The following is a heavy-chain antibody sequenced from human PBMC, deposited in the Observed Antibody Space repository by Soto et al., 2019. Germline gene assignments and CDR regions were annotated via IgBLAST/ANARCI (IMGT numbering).Heavy chain of an antibody. J-gene: IGHJ6*02. Sequence: PSETLSLTCTVSGASISSSGYYWGWIRQPPGRGLEWIGSIHYSGSTYYNPSLKSRVTISVDTSKNQFSLKLSSVTAADTAVYYCARVLGYCSGGSCYPNPAIYYYYGMDVWGQGTTVTVSS. CDR1: GASISSSGYY. CDR2: IHYSGST. D-gene: IGHD2-15*01. V-gene: IGHV4-39*07. CDR3: ARVLGYCSGGSCYPNPAIYYYYGMDV.